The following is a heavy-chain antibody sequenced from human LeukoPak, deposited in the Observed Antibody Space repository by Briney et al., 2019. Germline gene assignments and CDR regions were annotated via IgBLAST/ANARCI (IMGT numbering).Heavy chain of an antibody. CDR3: ARDLGYCSSTSCCSWFDP. J-gene: IGHJ5*02. V-gene: IGHV3-20*01. Sequence: AGGSLRLSCAASGFTFDDYGMSWVRQAPGKGLEWVSGINWNGGSTGYADSVKGRFTISRDNAKNSLYLQMNSLRAEDTALYHCARDLGYCSSTSCCSWFDPWGQGTLVTVSS. CDR2: INWNGGST. CDR1: GFTFDDYG. D-gene: IGHD2-2*01.